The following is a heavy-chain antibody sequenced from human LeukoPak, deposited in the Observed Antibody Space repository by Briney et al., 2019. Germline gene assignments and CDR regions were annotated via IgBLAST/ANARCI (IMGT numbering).Heavy chain of an antibody. CDR1: GFTFSSYS. J-gene: IGHJ4*02. D-gene: IGHD2-8*02. Sequence: GGSLRLSCVASGFTFSSYSMSWVRQAPGKGLEWVSYVSSSSTIYYADSVKGRFTISRDNAKNSLYLQMNSLRDEDTAVYCCAVYGGVSNYFDYWGQGTLVTVSS. V-gene: IGHV3-48*02. CDR3: AVYGGVSNYFDY. CDR2: VSSSSTI.